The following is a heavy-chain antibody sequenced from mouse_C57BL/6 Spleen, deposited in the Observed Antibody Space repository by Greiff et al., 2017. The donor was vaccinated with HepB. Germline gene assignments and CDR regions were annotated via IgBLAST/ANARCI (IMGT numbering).Heavy chain of an antibody. CDR3: ARQPEEGRNYCDD. J-gene: IGHJ2*01. CDR2: ISSGGSYT. CDR1: GFTFSSYG. V-gene: IGHV5-6*01. Sequence: EVKLVESGGDLVKPGGSLKLSCAASGFTFSSYGMSWVRQTPDKRLEWVATISSGGSYTYYPDSVKGRFTISSANAKNTLYLQMSSLKSEGTAMYYCARQPEEGRNYCDDGGQGTTLTVSS.